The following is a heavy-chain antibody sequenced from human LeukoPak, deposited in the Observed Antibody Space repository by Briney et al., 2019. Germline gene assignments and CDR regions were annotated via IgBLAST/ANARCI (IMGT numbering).Heavy chain of an antibody. Sequence: SETLSLTCAVYGGSFSGYYRSWIRQPPGKGLEWIGEINHSGSTYYNPSLKSRVTMSVDTSKNQFSLKLSSVTAADTAVYYCARGPDDAFDIWGQGTMVTVSS. V-gene: IGHV4-34*01. CDR2: INHSGST. CDR3: ARGPDDAFDI. CDR1: GGSFSGYY. J-gene: IGHJ3*02.